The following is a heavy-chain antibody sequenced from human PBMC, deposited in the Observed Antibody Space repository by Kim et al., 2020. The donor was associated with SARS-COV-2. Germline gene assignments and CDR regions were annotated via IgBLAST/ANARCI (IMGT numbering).Heavy chain of an antibody. CDR2: ISANYGDT. V-gene: IGHV1-18*01. CDR1: GYNFRDFG. J-gene: IGHJ1*01. D-gene: IGHD2-8*01. Sequence: ASVKVSCKASGYNFRDFGISWVRQAPGQGLEWMGWISANYGDTQVTQKFQGRVTLTRDTYTTTAYMELRSLRLDDTAVYYCVRESEMLRMVYFHHWGQGT. CDR3: VRESEMLRMVYFHH.